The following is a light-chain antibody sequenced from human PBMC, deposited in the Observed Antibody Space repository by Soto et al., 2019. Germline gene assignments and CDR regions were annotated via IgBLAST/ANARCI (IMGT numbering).Light chain of an antibody. CDR1: HGIRNF. CDR3: QRLNSYRRALT. Sequence: DIQLTQSPSFLSASVGDRVTITCRPSHGIRNFLAWYQQKLGKAPKLLNYAASTLERGVSLRFSGSGSGTESARTISNREPEDFATYYCQRLNSYRRALTLGGGTKVDSK. CDR2: AAS. V-gene: IGKV1-9*01. J-gene: IGKJ4*01.